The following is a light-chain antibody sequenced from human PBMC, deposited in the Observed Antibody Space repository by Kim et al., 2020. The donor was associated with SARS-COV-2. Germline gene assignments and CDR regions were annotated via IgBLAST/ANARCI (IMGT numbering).Light chain of an antibody. CDR3: QAWDISTGV. Sequence: SYELTQPPSVSVSPGQTASITCSGDKLGDKYACWYQQKPGQSPVLVIYQDSKRPSGIPERFSGSNSGNTATLTISRTQAMDEADYYCQAWDISTGVFGTG. CDR1: KLGDKY. V-gene: IGLV3-1*01. CDR2: QDS. J-gene: IGLJ1*01.